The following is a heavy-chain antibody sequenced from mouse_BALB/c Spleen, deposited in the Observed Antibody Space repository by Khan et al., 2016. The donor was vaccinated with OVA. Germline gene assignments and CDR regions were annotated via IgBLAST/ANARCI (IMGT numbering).Heavy chain of an antibody. CDR1: GYSITSDYA. J-gene: IGHJ2*01. V-gene: IGHV3-2*02. CDR3: ARSIMAN. CDR2: ISYSGST. Sequence: EVQVQESGPGLVKPSQSLSLTCTVTGYSITSDYAWNWIRQFPGNKLEWMGYISYSGSTSYNPSLKSRISITRDTSKNQFFLQLNSVTTEDTATYYCARSIMANWGQGTTLTVSS.